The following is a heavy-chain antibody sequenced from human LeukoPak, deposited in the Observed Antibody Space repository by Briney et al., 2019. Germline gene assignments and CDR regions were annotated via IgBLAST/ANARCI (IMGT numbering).Heavy chain of an antibody. J-gene: IGHJ4*02. CDR3: AKGRQLAAFDY. Sequence: PGGSLRLSCAASGFTFDDYAMHWVRQAPGKDLEWVSGISWNSGSIGYADSVKGRFTISRDNAKNSLYLQMNSLRAEDTALYYCAKGRQLAAFDYWGQGTLVTVSS. CDR1: GFTFDDYA. D-gene: IGHD6-13*01. CDR2: ISWNSGSI. V-gene: IGHV3-9*01.